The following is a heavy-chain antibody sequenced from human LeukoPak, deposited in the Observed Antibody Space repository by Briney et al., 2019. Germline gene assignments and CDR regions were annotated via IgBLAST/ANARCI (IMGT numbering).Heavy chain of an antibody. D-gene: IGHD5-24*01. V-gene: IGHV1-2*04. Sequence: GASVKVSCKASGYSFTGYYMHWVRQAPGQGLEWMGYINPNTGGPNYAQKFQDWVTMTRDTSISTAYMELSRLRSDDTAVYYCARAGTVEMTPLDYWGQGTLVTVSS. CDR1: GYSFTGYY. CDR3: ARAGTVEMTPLDY. J-gene: IGHJ4*02. CDR2: INPNTGGP.